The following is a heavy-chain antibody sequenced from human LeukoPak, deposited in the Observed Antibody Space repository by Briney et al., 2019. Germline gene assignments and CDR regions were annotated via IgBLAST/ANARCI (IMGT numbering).Heavy chain of an antibody. CDR2: IIPIFGTA. CDR1: GGTFSSYA. J-gene: IGHJ5*02. V-gene: IGHV1-69*05. D-gene: IGHD3-3*01. Sequence: ASVKVSCKASGGTFSSYAISWVRQAPGQGLEWMGGIIPIFGTANYAQKFQGRVTMTRNTSISTAYMELSSLRSEDTAVYYCARGYYDFWSGYPWFDPWGQGTLVTVSS. CDR3: ARGYYDFWSGYPWFDP.